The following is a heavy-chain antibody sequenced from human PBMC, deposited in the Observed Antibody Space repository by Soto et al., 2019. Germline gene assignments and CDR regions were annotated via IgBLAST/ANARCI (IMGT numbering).Heavy chain of an antibody. CDR2: ISGSSAYK. Sequence: QVQLVESGGGLLKPGGSLRLSCAASGFTFSDYYMNWIRQAPGKGLEWVSYISGSSAYKNYADSMQGRFTVTRDNAQNSLYLQMNSLTVEDTAIYYCARDRGPGGIAVGALDIWGQGTVVTVSS. J-gene: IGHJ3*02. CDR1: GFTFSDYY. V-gene: IGHV3-11*06. D-gene: IGHD6-19*01. CDR3: ARDRGPGGIAVGALDI.